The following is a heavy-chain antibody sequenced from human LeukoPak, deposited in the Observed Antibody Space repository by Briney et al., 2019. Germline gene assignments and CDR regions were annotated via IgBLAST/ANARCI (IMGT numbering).Heavy chain of an antibody. CDR1: GFTVSSNY. D-gene: IGHD6-13*01. J-gene: IGHJ6*02. CDR2: IYSGGST. V-gene: IGHV3-66*01. CDR3: ASSTHSSWGQYYYGLDV. Sequence: PGGSLRLSCAASGFTVSSNYMSWVRQAPGKGLEWVSVIYSGGSTYYADSVKGRFTISRDNSKNTLYLQMNSLRAEDTAVYYCASSTHSSWGQYYYGLDVWGQGTTVTVSS.